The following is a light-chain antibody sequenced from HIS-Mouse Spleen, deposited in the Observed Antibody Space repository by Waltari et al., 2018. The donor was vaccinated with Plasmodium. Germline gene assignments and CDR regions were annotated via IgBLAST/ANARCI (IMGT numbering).Light chain of an antibody. V-gene: IGLV1-51*01. CDR1: SSNIGNNY. CDR3: GTWDSSLSAGVV. CDR2: DKN. J-gene: IGLJ2*01. Sequence: QSVLTQPPSVSAAPGQKVTISCSGSSSNIGNNYVSWYQQLPGTAPKLLIYDKNKRPSGIPDRSAGSKAGTSATMGITGLQTGDEADYYCGTWDSSLSAGVVFGGGTKLTVL.